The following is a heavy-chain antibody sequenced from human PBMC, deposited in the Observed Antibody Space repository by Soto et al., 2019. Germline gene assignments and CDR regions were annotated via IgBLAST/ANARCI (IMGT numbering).Heavy chain of an antibody. CDR2: IYPGDSDT. Sequence: PGESLKISCKGSGYSFTSYWIGWVRQMPGKGLEWMGIIYPGDSDTRYSPSFQGQVTISADKSISTAYLQWSSLKASDTAMYYCARAGLQDYYDSSGYSLDYWGQETLVTVSS. D-gene: IGHD3-22*01. CDR3: ARAGLQDYYDSSGYSLDY. V-gene: IGHV5-51*01. J-gene: IGHJ4*02. CDR1: GYSFTSYW.